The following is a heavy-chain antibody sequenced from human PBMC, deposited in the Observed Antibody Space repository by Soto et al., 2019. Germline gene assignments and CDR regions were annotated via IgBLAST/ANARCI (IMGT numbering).Heavy chain of an antibody. Sequence: SETLSLTCTVSGGSISSGGYYWSWIRQHPGKGLEWIGYIYYSGSTYYNPSLKSRVTISVDTSKNQFSLKLSSVTAADTAVYYCARGELSGSYRYYYYMDVWGKGTTVTVSS. V-gene: IGHV4-31*03. CDR1: GGSISSGGYY. D-gene: IGHD3-16*02. CDR3: ARGELSGSYRYYYYMDV. J-gene: IGHJ6*03. CDR2: IYYSGST.